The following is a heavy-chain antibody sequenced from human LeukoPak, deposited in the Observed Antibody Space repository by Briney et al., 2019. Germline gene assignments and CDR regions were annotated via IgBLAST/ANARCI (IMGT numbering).Heavy chain of an antibody. D-gene: IGHD3-3*01. CDR1: GGSISSYY. CDR2: ICTSVRT. J-gene: IGHJ6*02. V-gene: IGHV4-4*07. Sequence: PSETLSLTCTVSGGSISSYYWSWVRQPAGQGLEWIGRICTSVRTSYHPSPRSRVTMSVDSSKHQSSLKLSSVTAADTAVYYCARDPGVDFSSGSVYYGMDVWGQGTTVTVSS. CDR3: ARDPGVDFSSGSVYYGMDV.